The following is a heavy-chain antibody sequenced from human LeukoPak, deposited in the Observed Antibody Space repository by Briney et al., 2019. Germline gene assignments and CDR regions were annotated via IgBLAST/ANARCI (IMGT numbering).Heavy chain of an antibody. Sequence: GGSLRLSCAASGFTFSSYGMHWVRQAPGKGLEWVSAISGSGGSTYYADSVKGRFTISRDNSKNTLYLQMNSLRAEDTAVYYCAKDEITMVRGVIIAEYFQHWGQGTLVTVSS. CDR1: GFTFSSYG. D-gene: IGHD3-10*01. CDR2: ISGSGGST. J-gene: IGHJ1*01. CDR3: AKDEITMVRGVIIAEYFQH. V-gene: IGHV3-23*01.